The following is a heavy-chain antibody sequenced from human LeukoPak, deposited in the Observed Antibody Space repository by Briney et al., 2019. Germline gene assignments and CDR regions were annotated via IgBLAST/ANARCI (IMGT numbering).Heavy chain of an antibody. CDR2: IKQDGSEK. J-gene: IGHJ4*02. Sequence: GGSLRLSCAASGFTFSSYWMSWVRQPPGKGLEWVVNIKQDGSEKYYVDSVKGRFTISRDNAKNSLYLQMNSLRAEDTAVYYCARDPPYYDFWSGYYNYWGQGTLVTVSS. CDR1: GFTFSSYW. D-gene: IGHD3-3*01. V-gene: IGHV3-7*01. CDR3: ARDPPYYDFWSGYYNY.